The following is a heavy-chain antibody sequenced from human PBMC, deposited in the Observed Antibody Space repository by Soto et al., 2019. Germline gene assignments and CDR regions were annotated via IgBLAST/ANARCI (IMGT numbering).Heavy chain of an antibody. V-gene: IGHV1-3*01. Sequence: QVQLVQSGAEVKKPGASVKVSCKASEYRFTSHTIHWVRQAPGQRLEWMGWIIAGSGNTKYSQNFPGRLIITRDTSASTAYMELSSLRSEDTAVYYCARLGFCGGESCYPLDSWGQGTMVTVSS. D-gene: IGHD2-21*01. CDR2: IIAGSGNT. J-gene: IGHJ3*02. CDR1: EYRFTSHT. CDR3: ARLGFCGGESCYPLDS.